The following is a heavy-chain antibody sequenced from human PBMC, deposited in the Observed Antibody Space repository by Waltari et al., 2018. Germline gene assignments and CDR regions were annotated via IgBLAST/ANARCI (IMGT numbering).Heavy chain of an antibody. Sequence: EVQLVESGGGLVQPGRSLRLSCAASGFTFDDYAMHWVRQAPGKGLEWVSGLSWNSGGIGYADSVKGRFTISRDNAKNSLYLQMNNLRAEDTALYYCAKDRLKLVAISAFDIWGQGTMVTVSS. J-gene: IGHJ3*02. CDR2: LSWNSGGI. CDR1: GFTFDDYA. V-gene: IGHV3-9*01. CDR3: AKDRLKLVAISAFDI. D-gene: IGHD6-6*01.